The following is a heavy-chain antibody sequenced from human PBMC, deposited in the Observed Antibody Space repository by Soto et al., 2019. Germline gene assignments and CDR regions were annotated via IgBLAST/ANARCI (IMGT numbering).Heavy chain of an antibody. Sequence: QVQLQESGPGLVKPSGTLSLTCAVSGGSISSSNWWSWVRQPPGKGLEWIGEIDHSGSTNYNPSLKCRAPISVDKSKTPFSLKLSSVTGADTAVYYCARVVGGYYYGMDVWGQGTTVTVSS. CDR2: IDHSGST. D-gene: IGHD2-2*01. J-gene: IGHJ6*02. CDR3: ARVVGGYYYGMDV. V-gene: IGHV4-4*02. CDR1: GGSISSSNW.